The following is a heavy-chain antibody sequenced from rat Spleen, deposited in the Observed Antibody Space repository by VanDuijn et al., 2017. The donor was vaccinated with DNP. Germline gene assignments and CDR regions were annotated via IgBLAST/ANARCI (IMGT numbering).Heavy chain of an antibody. CDR1: GFIFSDYA. V-gene: IGHV5-17*01. D-gene: IGHD3-1*01. CDR3: ARGSTSIYWYFDF. J-gene: IGHJ1*01. CDR2: SSPSGSRT. Sequence: EVQLVESGGGLVQPGRSLQLSCAASGFIFSDYAMAWVRQAPKKGLEWVAASSPSGSRTYYADSVKGRFTISRDDAKSGLYLQMNSLKSEDTATYYCARGSTSIYWYFDFWGPGTMVTVSS.